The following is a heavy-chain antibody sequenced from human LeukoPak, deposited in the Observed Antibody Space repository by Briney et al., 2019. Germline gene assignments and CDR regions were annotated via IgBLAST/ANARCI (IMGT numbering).Heavy chain of an antibody. V-gene: IGHV1-46*01. D-gene: IGHD3-3*01. CDR3: ESSRTFGVVIISRGNYFDY. Sequence: ASVKVSCKASGYTFTSYYMHWVRQAPGQGLEWMGIINPSGGSTSYAQKFQGRVTMTRDTSTSTVYMELSSLRSEGTAVYYCESSRTFGVVIISRGNYFDYWGQGTLVTVSS. CDR2: INPSGGST. CDR1: GYTFTSYY. J-gene: IGHJ4*02.